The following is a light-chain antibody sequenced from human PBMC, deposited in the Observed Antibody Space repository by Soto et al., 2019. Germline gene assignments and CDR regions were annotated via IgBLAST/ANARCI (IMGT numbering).Light chain of an antibody. CDR2: KAS. Sequence: DIQMTQSPSSLSAFVGDRVTITCRASQSISSYLNWYQQKPGKAPNLLIYKASTLKSGVPSRFSGSGSGTEFTLTISSLQPDDFATYYCQHYNSYSEAFGQGTKVDIK. CDR1: QSISSY. J-gene: IGKJ1*01. V-gene: IGKV1-5*03. CDR3: QHYNSYSEA.